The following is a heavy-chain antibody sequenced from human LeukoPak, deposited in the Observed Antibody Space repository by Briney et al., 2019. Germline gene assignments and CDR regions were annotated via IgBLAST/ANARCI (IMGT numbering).Heavy chain of an antibody. CDR2: ISSSGSTI. V-gene: IGHV3-11*04. Sequence: GGSLRLSCAASGFTFSDYYMSWIRQAPGKGLEWVSYISSSGSTIYYADSVKGRFTISRDNAKNSLYLQMNSLRAEDTAVYYCARGPYCGGDCYLSLDYDFDYWGHGTLVTVSS. CDR3: ARGPYCGGDCYLSLDYDFDY. CDR1: GFTFSDYY. J-gene: IGHJ4*01. D-gene: IGHD2-21*02.